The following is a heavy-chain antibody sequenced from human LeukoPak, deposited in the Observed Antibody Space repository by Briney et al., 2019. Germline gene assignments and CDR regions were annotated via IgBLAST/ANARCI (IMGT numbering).Heavy chain of an antibody. CDR1: GGSISSSSNY. Sequence: PSETLSFTCTVSGGSISSSSNYWGWIRQPPGKGLEWIGSIYYSGNTYYNPSFKSRLTISVDTSMNQFSLKLSSVTAADTSVYYCARLDVVIVPAHPSVWGQGTMVTVSS. CDR2: IYYSGNT. D-gene: IGHD2-2*03. CDR3: ARLDVVIVPAHPSV. V-gene: IGHV4-39*01. J-gene: IGHJ3*01.